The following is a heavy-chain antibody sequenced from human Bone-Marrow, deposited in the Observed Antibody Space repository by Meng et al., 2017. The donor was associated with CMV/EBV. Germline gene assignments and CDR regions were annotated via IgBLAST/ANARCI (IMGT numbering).Heavy chain of an antibody. V-gene: IGHV3-23*01. CDR2: ISGSGGST. J-gene: IGHJ4*02. D-gene: IGHD3-9*01. CDR3: AKDLADYDTLDY. Sequence: SCAASGFTFSSYAMSWVRQAPGKGLEWVSAISGSGGSTYYADSVKGRFTISRDNSKNTLYLQMNSLRAEDTAVYYCAKDLADYDTLDYWGQGTLDTVSS. CDR1: GFTFSSYA.